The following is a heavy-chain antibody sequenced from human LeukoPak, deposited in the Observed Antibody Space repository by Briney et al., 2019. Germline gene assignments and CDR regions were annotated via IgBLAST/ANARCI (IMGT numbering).Heavy chain of an antibody. CDR1: GGTFSSYA. J-gene: IGHJ3*02. CDR2: IIPIFGTA. Sequence: EASVKVSCKAAGGTFSSYAISWVRQAPGQGLEWMGGIIPIFGTANYAQKFQGRVTITTDESTSTAYMELSSLRSEDTAVYYCARDRDGYNYGDAFDIWGKGTTVTVSS. CDR3: ARDRDGYNYGDAFDI. D-gene: IGHD5-24*01. V-gene: IGHV1-69*05.